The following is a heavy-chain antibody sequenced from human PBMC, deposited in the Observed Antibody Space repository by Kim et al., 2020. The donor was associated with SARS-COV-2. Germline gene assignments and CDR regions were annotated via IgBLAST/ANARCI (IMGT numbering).Heavy chain of an antibody. CDR2: ISYDGSNK. Sequence: GGSLRLSCAASGFTFSSYGMHWVRQAPGKGLEWVAVISYDGSNKYYADSVKGRFTISRDNSKNTLYLQMNSLRAEDTAVYYCAKRLGGYSSNYLPEQDYWGQGTLVTVSS. V-gene: IGHV3-30*18. CDR3: AKRLGGYSSNYLPEQDY. J-gene: IGHJ4*02. CDR1: GFTFSSYG. D-gene: IGHD6-19*01.